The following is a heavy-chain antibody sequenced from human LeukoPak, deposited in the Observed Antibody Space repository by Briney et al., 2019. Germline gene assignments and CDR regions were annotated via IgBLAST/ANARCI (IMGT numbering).Heavy chain of an antibody. D-gene: IGHD3-22*01. CDR3: AKAPYDTSGFSSPNYFNY. Sequence: GGSLRLSCAASGFTFSSYAMSWVRQAPGKGLEWISTITASGVTTYYADSVKGRFTISRDNSKNTLFLQMNSLRAEDTAVYYCAKAPYDTSGFSSPNYFNYWGQGTLVTVSS. CDR1: GFTFSSYA. V-gene: IGHV3-23*01. J-gene: IGHJ4*02. CDR2: ITASGVTT.